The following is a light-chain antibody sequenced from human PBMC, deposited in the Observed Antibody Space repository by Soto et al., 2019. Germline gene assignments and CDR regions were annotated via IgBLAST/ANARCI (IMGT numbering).Light chain of an antibody. CDR1: SSDVGANTY. Sequence: QSVLTQPPSASGSPGQSVTIPCTGTSSDVGANTYVSWYQQHPGKAPKIVIYEVTKRPSGVPDRFSGSKSGNTASLTVTGLQAEDEADYYCCSYGDTNRLFGAGTKLTVL. V-gene: IGLV2-8*01. J-gene: IGLJ1*01. CDR2: EVT. CDR3: CSYGDTNRL.